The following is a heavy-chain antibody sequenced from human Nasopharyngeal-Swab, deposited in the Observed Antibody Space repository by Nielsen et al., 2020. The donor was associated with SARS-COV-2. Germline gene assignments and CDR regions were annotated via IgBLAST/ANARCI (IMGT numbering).Heavy chain of an antibody. J-gene: IGHJ3*02. V-gene: IGHV3-33*08. D-gene: IGHD3-22*01. Sequence: GESLKISCAASGFVFSSYEMNWVRQAPGKGLEWVAVIWYDGSNNYYADSVKGRFTISRDNSKNTLYLQMNSLRAEDTAVYYCAREEPTHYYDSSGFEEDAFDIWGQGTMVTVSS. CDR1: GFVFSSYE. CDR2: IWYDGSNN. CDR3: AREEPTHYYDSSGFEEDAFDI.